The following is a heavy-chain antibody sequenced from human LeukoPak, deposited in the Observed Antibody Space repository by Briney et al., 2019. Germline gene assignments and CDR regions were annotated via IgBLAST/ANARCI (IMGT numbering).Heavy chain of an antibody. CDR1: GFTFSDYN. J-gene: IGHJ4*02. Sequence: GGSLRLSCAPSGFTFSDYNMNWVRQAPGKGLEWVSYISSGSVTIYYADSVKGRFTISRDNAKNSLYLQMNSLRAEDTAVYYCARHYGPWGQGTLVTVSS. D-gene: IGHD3-16*01. CDR3: ARHYGP. CDR2: ISSGSVTI. V-gene: IGHV3-48*01.